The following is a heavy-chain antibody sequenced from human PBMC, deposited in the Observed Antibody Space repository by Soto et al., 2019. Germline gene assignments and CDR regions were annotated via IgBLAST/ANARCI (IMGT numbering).Heavy chain of an antibody. CDR2: INPNSGGT. CDR1: GYTFTGYY. J-gene: IGHJ4*02. CDR3: ARGAPRITIFGVVDYFDY. Sequence: GASVKVSCKASGYTFTGYYMHWVRQAPGQGLEWMGWINPNSGGTNYAQKFQGWVTMTRDTSISTAYMELSRLRSDDTAVYYCARGAPRITIFGVVDYFDYWGRGTLVTVSS. D-gene: IGHD3-3*01. V-gene: IGHV1-2*04.